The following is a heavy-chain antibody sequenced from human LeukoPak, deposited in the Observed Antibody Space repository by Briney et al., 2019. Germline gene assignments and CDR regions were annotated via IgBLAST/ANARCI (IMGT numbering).Heavy chain of an antibody. D-gene: IGHD1-20*01. CDR1: GGSISSYH. J-gene: IGHJ4*02. CDR2: IYTSGST. V-gene: IGHV4-4*07. CDR3: ARGFNWNPHTFDY. Sequence: SETLSLTCTVSGGSISSYHWSWIRQPAGKGLEWIGRIYTSGSTNYNPSLKSRVTMSVDTSKNQFSLKLSSVTAADTAVYYCARGFNWNPHTFDYWGQGTLVTVSS.